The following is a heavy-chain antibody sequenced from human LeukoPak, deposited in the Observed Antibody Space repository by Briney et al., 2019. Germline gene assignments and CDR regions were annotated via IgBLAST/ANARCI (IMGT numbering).Heavy chain of an antibody. CDR2: IYYSGST. J-gene: IGHJ4*02. CDR3: AAHVAVAGYFDY. CDR1: GFTFSSYA. D-gene: IGHD6-19*01. Sequence: GSLRLSCAASGFTFSSYAMSWIRQPPGKGLEWIGYIYYSGSTNYNPSLKSRVTISVDTSKNQFSLKLSSVTAADTAVYYCAAHVAVAGYFDYWGQGTLVTVSS. V-gene: IGHV4-59*01.